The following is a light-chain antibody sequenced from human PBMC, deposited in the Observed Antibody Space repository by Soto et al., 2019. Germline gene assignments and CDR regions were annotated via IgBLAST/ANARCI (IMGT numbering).Light chain of an antibody. CDR2: GAS. CDR1: QTISSNY. V-gene: IGKV3-20*01. CDR3: QSYGSSPLT. J-gene: IGKJ4*01. Sequence: EIVLTQSPGTLSLSPGERATLSCRASQTISSNYLAWYQQKPGLAPRLLIYGASNRATDFPDRFSGSGSGTDFTLTITRLEPEDFALYYCQSYGSSPLTFGGGTTVEVK.